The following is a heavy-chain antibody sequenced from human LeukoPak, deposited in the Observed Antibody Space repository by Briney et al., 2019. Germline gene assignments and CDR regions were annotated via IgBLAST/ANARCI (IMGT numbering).Heavy chain of an antibody. D-gene: IGHD1-26*01. CDR1: GFTFSTYN. CDR2: INSGGSAV. J-gene: IGHJ5*01. Sequence: PGGFLRLSCAASGFTFSTYNMLWVRQTPGKGLEWLFYINSGGSAVHYADSVKDRFTFSRDNAKNSLYLQMNSLRVEDTGIYYCARVGSRGDWFDYWGQGTRVTVSS. V-gene: IGHV3-48*01. CDR3: ARVGSRGDWFDY.